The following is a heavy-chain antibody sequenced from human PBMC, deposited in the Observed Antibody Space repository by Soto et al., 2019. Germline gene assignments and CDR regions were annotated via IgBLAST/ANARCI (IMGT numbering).Heavy chain of an antibody. J-gene: IGHJ4*02. V-gene: IGHV3-21*01. CDR3: ARGCSSASCYYY. D-gene: IGHD2-2*01. CDR2: VSFRGDI. CDR1: RFMFCSYT. Sequence: PGGSLRLSCTASRFMFCSYTVNGFRQAPGKGLEWVSSVSFRGDIYYADSLEGRFTISRDDAKNSLYLQMNSLRAEDTAVYYCARGCSSASCYYYWGQGTLVTVSS.